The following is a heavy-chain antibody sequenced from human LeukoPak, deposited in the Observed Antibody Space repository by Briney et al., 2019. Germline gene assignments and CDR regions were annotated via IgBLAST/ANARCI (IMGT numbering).Heavy chain of an antibody. J-gene: IGHJ4*02. CDR1: GFTFSSYA. CDR3: AKDTQNGLLWFGELLYFDY. D-gene: IGHD3-10*01. Sequence: QSGGSLRLSCAASGFTFSSYAMSWVRQAPGKGLEWVSAISGSGGSTYYADSVKGRFIISRDNSKNTLYLQMNSLRAEDTAAYYCAKDTQNGLLWFGELLYFDYWGQGTLVTVSS. V-gene: IGHV3-23*01. CDR2: ISGSGGST.